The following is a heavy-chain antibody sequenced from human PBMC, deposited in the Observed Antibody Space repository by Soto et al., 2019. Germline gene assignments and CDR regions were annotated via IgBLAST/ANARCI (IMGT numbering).Heavy chain of an antibody. V-gene: IGHV3-30*18. CDR2: ISYDGSNK. CDR1: GVTFSSYG. J-gene: IGHJ6*02. Sequence: WESLELTCAASGVTFSSYGVHGFRQAPGKGLEWVAVISYDGSNKYYADSVKGRFTITRDNSKNTLFLQINSLRAEDTAVYYCSKDYRYYDFLCGYYAYYFYSSGIDVRGQGTTVTVSS. CDR3: SKDYRYYDFLCGYYAYYFYSSGIDV. D-gene: IGHD3-3*01.